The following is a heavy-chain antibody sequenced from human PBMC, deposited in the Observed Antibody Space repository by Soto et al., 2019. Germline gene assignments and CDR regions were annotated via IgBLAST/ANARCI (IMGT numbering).Heavy chain of an antibody. D-gene: IGHD3-10*01. CDR2: IYWDDDE. CDR1: GFSLTTAGVG. V-gene: IGHV2-5*02. CDR3: THSRNVITEDAQVGDCDY. Sequence: QINLKESGPTLVKPTQTLTLTCSFSGFSLTTAGVGVGWVRQSPGEALEWLALIYWDDDERYSPSLKNRLTITKAPSKNQVVHIMTNMAPEHTATYYCTHSRNVITEDAQVGDCDYWGQGTLVTVSS. J-gene: IGHJ4*02.